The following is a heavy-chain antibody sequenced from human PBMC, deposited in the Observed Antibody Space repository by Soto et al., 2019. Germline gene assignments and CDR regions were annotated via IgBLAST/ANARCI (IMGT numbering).Heavy chain of an antibody. V-gene: IGHV1-18*01. CDR3: ARDPATGWFDP. CDR1: GYIFTDYG. Sequence: QVQLVQSGAEVKKPGASVKVSCKASGYIFTDYGFSWVRQAPGQGLEWMGRISAYNGNTNYAQKFQGRVTMATDTSTSTGYMEPRSLRSDDTAVYYCARDPATGWFDPWGQGTLVTVSS. CDR2: ISAYNGNT. J-gene: IGHJ5*02.